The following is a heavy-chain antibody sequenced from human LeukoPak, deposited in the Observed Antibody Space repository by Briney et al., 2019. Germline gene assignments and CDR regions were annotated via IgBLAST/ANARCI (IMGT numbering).Heavy chain of an antibody. CDR2: TNPNSGNT. V-gene: IGHV1-8*02. CDR3: ARGKWELLLYYFDY. Sequence: ASVKVSCKASGYTFTSYDISWVRQATRQGLEWMGWTNPNSGNTGYAQKFQGRVSMTRNTSISTAYMELSSLRSEDTAVYYCARGKWELLLYYFDYWGQGTLVTVSS. CDR1: GYTFTSYD. D-gene: IGHD1-26*01. J-gene: IGHJ4*02.